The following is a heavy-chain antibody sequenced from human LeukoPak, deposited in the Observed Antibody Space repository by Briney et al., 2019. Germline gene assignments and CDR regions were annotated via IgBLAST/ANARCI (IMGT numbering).Heavy chain of an antibody. CDR2: ISSTSTYI. CDR3: ARVQRGEMATFDY. CDR1: GFIFSSYS. Sequence: GGSLRLSCAASGFIFSSYSMNWVRHAPGKGLGWVSSISSTSTYIHYADSLKGRFTISRDNARNSLYLQINSLRVEDTAVYYCARVQRGEMATFDYWGQGTLVTVSS. V-gene: IGHV3-21*01. J-gene: IGHJ4*02. D-gene: IGHD5-24*01.